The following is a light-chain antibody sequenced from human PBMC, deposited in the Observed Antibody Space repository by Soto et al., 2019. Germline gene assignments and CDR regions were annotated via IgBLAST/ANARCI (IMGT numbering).Light chain of an antibody. V-gene: IGKV1-12*01. CDR2: AAS. CDR1: QGISTY. CDR3: QQAISFPIT. Sequence: DIQMTQSPSSVSASIGDRVSITCRASQGISTYLGWYQQKPGKAPKLLIYAASSLQTGVPSRFSGSGSGTDSTLTISSLQPEDFGTYYCQQAISFPITFGQGTLLEI. J-gene: IGKJ5*01.